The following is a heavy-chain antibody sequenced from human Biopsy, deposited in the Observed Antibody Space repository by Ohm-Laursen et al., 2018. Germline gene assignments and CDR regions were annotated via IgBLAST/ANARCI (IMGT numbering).Heavy chain of an antibody. V-gene: IGHV3-21*01. D-gene: IGHD3-22*01. Sequence: SLRLSCSASGFTLSDYSMIWARQAPGRGMAWVSSISSTSSHINYADTVKARFTIYRDNAKNSQYLQMNSLRVEDTALYYCVRDRGHYYDKSDYKIGDWVWGHGTLVTVSS. CDR2: ISSTSSHI. CDR3: VRDRGHYYDKSDYKIGDWV. J-gene: IGHJ4*01. CDR1: GFTLSDYS.